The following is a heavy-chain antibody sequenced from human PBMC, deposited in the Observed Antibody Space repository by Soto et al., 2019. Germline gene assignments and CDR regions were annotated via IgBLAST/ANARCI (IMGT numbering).Heavy chain of an antibody. J-gene: IGHJ4*02. Sequence: SETLSLTCTVSGASIGGGDYYWSWIRQHPGKGLEWIGFISYSGSTYYSTSLKSRVTISVDTSNSQFSLNLSFVTAADTAVYYCATMGTPATGLYFFDYWGQGSLVTVSS. CDR3: ATMGTPATGLYFFDY. D-gene: IGHD2-15*01. CDR2: ISYSGST. CDR1: GASIGGGDYY. V-gene: IGHV4-30-4*08.